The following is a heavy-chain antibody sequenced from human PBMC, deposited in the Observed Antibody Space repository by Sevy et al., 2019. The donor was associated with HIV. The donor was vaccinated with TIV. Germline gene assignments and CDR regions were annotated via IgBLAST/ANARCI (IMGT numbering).Heavy chain of an antibody. Sequence: SETLSLTCTVSGGSISSYYWSWIRQPPGKGLEWIGYIYYSGNTNYNPSLKSRVTISVDTSKNQFSLKLSSVTAADTAVYYCARAYYYDRSGYYSGPYFDYWGQGPLVTVSS. CDR3: ARAYYYDRSGYYSGPYFDY. V-gene: IGHV4-59*01. J-gene: IGHJ4*02. CDR1: GGSISSYY. D-gene: IGHD3-22*01. CDR2: IYYSGNT.